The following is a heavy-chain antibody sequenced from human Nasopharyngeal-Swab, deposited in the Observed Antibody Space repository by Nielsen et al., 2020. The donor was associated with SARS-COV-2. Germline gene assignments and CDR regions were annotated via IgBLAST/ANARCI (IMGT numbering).Heavy chain of an antibody. CDR2: IKHSGST. CDR3: DSCGGCTYGRRYYFDY. Sequence: AETLSLACAVYGGSFSGYYWSWIRPPPGKGLEWIGEIKHSGSTNYNPSLKSRVTILVDTSKDQFSLKLSSVPAAYTAVYYSDSCGGCTYGRRYYFDYWGQGTLVTVSS. CDR1: GGSFSGYY. D-gene: IGHD5-18*01. J-gene: IGHJ4*02. V-gene: IGHV4-34*01.